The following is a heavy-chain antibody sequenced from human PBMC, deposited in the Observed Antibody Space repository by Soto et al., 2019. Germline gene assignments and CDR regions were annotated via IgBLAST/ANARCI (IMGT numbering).Heavy chain of an antibody. J-gene: IGHJ4*02. Sequence: QVQLLQSGAEMKKPGSSVKVSCQSSGGTFNTYAMNWVRQAPGQGPEWMGDISPMFGAANYAPKFQGRVTITADESTGTSYMHLTSLTSEDTALYFCARQVQVHTPAFVYWGQGTLVTVSS. V-gene: IGHV1-69*19. CDR3: ARQVQVHTPAFVY. CDR2: ISPMFGAA. CDR1: GGTFNTYA. D-gene: IGHD3-10*01.